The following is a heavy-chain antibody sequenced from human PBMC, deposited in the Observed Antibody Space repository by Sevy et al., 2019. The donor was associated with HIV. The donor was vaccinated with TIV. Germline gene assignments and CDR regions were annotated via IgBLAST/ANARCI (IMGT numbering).Heavy chain of an antibody. CDR1: GFTFSSYA. CDR2: ISYDGSNK. CDR3: PRASPMFGSNPADYYGMDV. D-gene: IGHD3-10*02. V-gene: IGHV3-30-3*01. J-gene: IGHJ6*02. Sequence: GGSLRLSCAASGFTFSSYAMHWVRQAPGKGLEWVAVISYDGSNKYHTDSVKGRFTISRDNSKNTLYLQMNSLRAEDTAVYYCPRASPMFGSNPADYYGMDVWGQGTTVTVSS.